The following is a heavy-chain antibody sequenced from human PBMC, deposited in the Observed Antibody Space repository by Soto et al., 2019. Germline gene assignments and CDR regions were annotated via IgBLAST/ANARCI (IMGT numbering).Heavy chain of an antibody. CDR2: ITPSGST. D-gene: IGHD7-27*01. CDR3: ARARPRGRWGY. CDR1: GGSFSGYS. Sequence: QVQLQQWGAGLLKPSETLSLTCAVYGGSFSGYSWSWIRQTPGKGLEWIGEITPSGSTTYSPSLRRRVTISLDTPKNQFSLRLTSVPAADTAVYYCARARPRGRWGYWTQGILVTVSS. V-gene: IGHV4-34*01. J-gene: IGHJ4*02.